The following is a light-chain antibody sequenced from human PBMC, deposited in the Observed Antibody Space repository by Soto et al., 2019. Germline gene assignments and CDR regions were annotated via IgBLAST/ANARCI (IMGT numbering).Light chain of an antibody. CDR1: QSVGNF. J-gene: IGKJ1*01. V-gene: IGKV1-39*01. CDR3: QHSFTTWT. Sequence: DIQMTQSPSSLSASVGDRVTITCRASQSVGNFLNWYQQKPGLPPKYLIYAASNLQSGVPSRFSGSGSGTDFTLTISNLQAEDFANYYCQHSFTTWTFGQGTKVEVK. CDR2: AAS.